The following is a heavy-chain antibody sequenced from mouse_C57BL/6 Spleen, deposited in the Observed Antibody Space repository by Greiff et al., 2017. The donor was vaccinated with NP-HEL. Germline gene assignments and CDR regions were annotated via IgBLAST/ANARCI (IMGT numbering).Heavy chain of an antibody. J-gene: IGHJ2*01. CDR1: GYAFSSYW. Sequence: VQLQQSGAELVKPGASVKISCKASGYAFSSYWMNWVKQRPGKGLEWIGQIYPGDGDTNYNGKFKGKATLTADKSSSTAYMQLSSLTSEDSAVYFCARKGNWAYYFDYWGQGTTLTVSS. V-gene: IGHV1-80*01. CDR2: IYPGDGDT. CDR3: ARKGNWAYYFDY. D-gene: IGHD4-1*01.